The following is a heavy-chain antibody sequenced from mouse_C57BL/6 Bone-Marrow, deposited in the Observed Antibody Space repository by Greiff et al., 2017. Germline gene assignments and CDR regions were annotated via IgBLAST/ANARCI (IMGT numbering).Heavy chain of an antibody. CDR1: GFTFSDYG. V-gene: IGHV5-17*01. Sequence: EVQLVESGGGLVKPGGSLKLSCAASGFTFSDYGMHWVRQAPEKGLEWVAYISSGSSTIYYADTVKGRFTISRDNAKNTLFLQMTSLRSEDTAMYYCAGPPRYGYDDTSWYFDVWGTGTTVTVSS. CDR3: AGPPRYGYDDTSWYFDV. J-gene: IGHJ1*03. D-gene: IGHD2-2*01. CDR2: ISSGSSTI.